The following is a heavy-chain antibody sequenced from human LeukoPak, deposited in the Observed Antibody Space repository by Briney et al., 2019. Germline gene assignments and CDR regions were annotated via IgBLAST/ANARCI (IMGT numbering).Heavy chain of an antibody. CDR1: GFTFSSYA. V-gene: IGHV3-23*01. Sequence: PGGSLRLSCAASGFTFSSYAMSWVRQAPGEGLEWVSAISGSGGNTYYADSVKGRFTISRDNSKNTLYLQMNSLRAEDTAVYYCARGQRVWQQLGAFDIWGQGTMVTVSS. CDR3: ARGQRVWQQLGAFDI. CDR2: ISGSGGNT. D-gene: IGHD6-13*01. J-gene: IGHJ3*02.